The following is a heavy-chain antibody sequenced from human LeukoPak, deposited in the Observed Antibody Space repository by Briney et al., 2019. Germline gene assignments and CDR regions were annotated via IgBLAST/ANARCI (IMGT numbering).Heavy chain of an antibody. CDR3: ARDLGYNYGLR. V-gene: IGHV3-7*01. Sequence: GGSLRLSCAASGFTFSRFWMSWVRQAPGKGLEWVANIKEDGSQKYYVDSVKGRFTISRDNAKNTLYLQMNSLRAEDTAVYYCARDLGYNYGLRWGQGTLVTVSS. CDR2: IKEDGSQK. D-gene: IGHD5-18*01. J-gene: IGHJ4*02. CDR1: GFTFSRFW.